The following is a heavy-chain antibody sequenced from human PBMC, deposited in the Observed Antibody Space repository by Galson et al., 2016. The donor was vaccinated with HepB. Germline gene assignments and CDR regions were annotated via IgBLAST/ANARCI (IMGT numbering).Heavy chain of an antibody. V-gene: IGHV3-74*01. CDR3: VRYITSSGSAVDP. D-gene: IGHD6-6*01. J-gene: IGHJ5*02. Sequence: SLRLSCAASGFSFNSYWMLWVRRAPGKGLVFVSRINGDGRTTNYADSVKGRFTISRDNAKNTLYLQMNSLRAEDTAMYYCVRYITSSGSAVDPWGQGTLVSVSS. CDR1: GFSFNSYW. CDR2: INGDGRTT.